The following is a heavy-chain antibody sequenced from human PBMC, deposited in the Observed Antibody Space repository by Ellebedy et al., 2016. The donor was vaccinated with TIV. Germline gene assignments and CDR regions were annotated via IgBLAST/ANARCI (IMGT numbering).Heavy chain of an antibody. V-gene: IGHV4-39*02. D-gene: IGHD1-14*01. J-gene: IGHJ3*02. Sequence: ESLKISCTVSGGSISSPNYYWGWIRQPPGKGLEWIGSIYYSGSTNYNPFLKSRVTIFVDTSKNHLSLKLSSVTAADTAVYYCARPGMPLLFDAFDIWGQGTMVTVSS. CDR1: GGSISSPNYY. CDR3: ARPGMPLLFDAFDI. CDR2: IYYSGST.